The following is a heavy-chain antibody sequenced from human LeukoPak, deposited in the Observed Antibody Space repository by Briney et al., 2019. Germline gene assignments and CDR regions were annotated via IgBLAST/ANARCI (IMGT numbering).Heavy chain of an antibody. CDR2: IKSKTDGGTT. CDR3: TTDRNSSSWYNSFDY. CDR1: GFTFSNAW. V-gene: IGHV3-15*01. J-gene: IGHJ4*02. Sequence: GGSLRLSCAASGFTFSNAWMSWVRQAPGKGLEWVGRIKSKTDGGTTDYAAPVKGRFTISRDDSKNTLYLQMNSLKTEDTAVYYCTTDRNSSSWYNSFDYWGQGTLVTVSS. D-gene: IGHD6-13*01.